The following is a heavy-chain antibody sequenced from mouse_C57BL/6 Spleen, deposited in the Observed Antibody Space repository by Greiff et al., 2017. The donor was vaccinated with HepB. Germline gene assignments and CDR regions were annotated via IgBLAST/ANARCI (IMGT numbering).Heavy chain of an antibody. CDR1: GYTFTSYW. CDR3: AREGYGRGYYFDY. CDR2: IDPSDSYT. Sequence: QVHVKQPGAELVMPGASVKLSCKASGYTFTSYWMHWVKQRPGQGLEWIGEIDPSDSYTNYNQKFKGKSTLTVDKSSSTAYMQLSSLTSEDSAVYYCAREGYGRGYYFDYWGQGTTLTVSS. V-gene: IGHV1-69*01. J-gene: IGHJ2*01. D-gene: IGHD1-1*01.